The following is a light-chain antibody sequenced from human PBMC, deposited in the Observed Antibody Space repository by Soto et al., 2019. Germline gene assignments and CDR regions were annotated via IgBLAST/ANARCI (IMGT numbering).Light chain of an antibody. CDR1: NSNIGNNY. CDR3: GTWDSSLSAAAG. V-gene: IGLV1-51*01. Sequence: QSVLTQPPSVSAAPGQKVTISCSGSNSNIGNNYVSWYQQFPGTAPKLLIYDNDKRPSGIPDRFSGSKSGTSATLGITGLQTGDEADYYCGTWDSSLSAAAGFGGGTQRTVL. J-gene: IGLJ7*01. CDR2: DND.